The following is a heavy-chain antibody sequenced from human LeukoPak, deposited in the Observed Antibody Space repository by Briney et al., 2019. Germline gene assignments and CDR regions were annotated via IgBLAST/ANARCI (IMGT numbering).Heavy chain of an antibody. CDR1: GFTFSSYE. D-gene: IGHD2-15*01. J-gene: IGHJ4*02. CDR2: ISSSGSSI. V-gene: IGHV3-48*03. Sequence: GGSLRLSCAASGFTFSSYEMNWVRQAPGKGLEWVSYISSSGSSIHYADSVKGRFTISRDNAKNSLYPQMNSLRAEDTAVYHCARQISRYCSGGSCYSGWEFYFDYWGQGTPVTV. CDR3: ARQISRYCSGGSCYSGWEFYFDY.